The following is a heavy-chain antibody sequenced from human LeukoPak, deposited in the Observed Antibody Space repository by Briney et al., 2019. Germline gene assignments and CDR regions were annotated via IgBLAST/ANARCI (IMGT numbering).Heavy chain of an antibody. CDR2: IYIDENDGKT. CDR1: GFTVSNYY. Sequence: PGGSLRLSCAASGFTVSNYYMTWLRQAPGKGLEWVSVIYIDENDGKTYYAASVKGRFTISRDNSKNTLYLQMDGLRVEDTAVYYCARAPPGSSGGYFDYWGQGALVAVSS. V-gene: IGHV3-53*01. J-gene: IGHJ4*02. CDR3: ARAPPGSSGGYFDY. D-gene: IGHD2-8*02.